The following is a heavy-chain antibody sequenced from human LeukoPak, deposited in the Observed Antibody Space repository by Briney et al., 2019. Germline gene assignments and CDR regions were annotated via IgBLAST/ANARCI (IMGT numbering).Heavy chain of an antibody. Sequence: ASVKVSCKASGYTFTSYDINWVRQAPGQGLEWMGWMNPNSGNTGYAQKFQGRVTITRNISISTACMELSSLRSEDTAVYYCARGNVESYYYYYMDVWGKGTTVTVSS. D-gene: IGHD3-3*01. CDR1: GYTFTSYD. J-gene: IGHJ6*03. V-gene: IGHV1-8*03. CDR2: MNPNSGNT. CDR3: ARGNVESYYYYYMDV.